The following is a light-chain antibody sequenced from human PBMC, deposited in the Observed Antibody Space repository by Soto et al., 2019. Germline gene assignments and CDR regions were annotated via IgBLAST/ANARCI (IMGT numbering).Light chain of an antibody. Sequence: EIVLTQSPATLSLSPGERATLSCRASQSVNNYLAWYQQKPGQAPRLLIYDASNRATGIPARFSGSGSGTDFTLTISSLEHEDFAVYYCQLRSDWPPFTFGPGTKVDIK. J-gene: IGKJ3*01. CDR2: DAS. V-gene: IGKV3-11*01. CDR1: QSVNNY. CDR3: QLRSDWPPFT.